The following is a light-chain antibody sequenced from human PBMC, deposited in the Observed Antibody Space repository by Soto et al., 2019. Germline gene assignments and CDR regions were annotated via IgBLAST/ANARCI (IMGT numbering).Light chain of an antibody. CDR1: QSLAFRDGNIY. V-gene: IGKV2-24*01. CDR3: AEAALLPHA. CDR2: KTS. J-gene: IGKJ1*01. Sequence: DIVLTQTPFSLVVTLGQPASISCKSSQSLAFRDGNIYLNWLQQRPGQPPRLLIYKTSNRFSGVPDRFSGSGAGTEFTLKISKVEAEDVGVYYCAEAALLPHAFGQGTKVEIK.